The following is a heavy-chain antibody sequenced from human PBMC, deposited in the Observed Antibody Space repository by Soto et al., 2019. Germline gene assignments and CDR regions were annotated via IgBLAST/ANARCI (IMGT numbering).Heavy chain of an antibody. V-gene: IGHV4-39*01. J-gene: IGHJ4*02. CDR2: IYYTGRT. CDR1: GGSISGSSYY. CDR3: ASGGEGSIAVAG. Sequence: QLQLQESGPGLVKHSETLSLTCTVSGGSISGSSYYWGWIRQPPGKGLEWIGAIYYTGRTYYKPSLKSRVTISVDTSKNQFSLKLNSVSAADTAVYYCASGGEGSIAVAGWGQGTLVTVSS. D-gene: IGHD6-19*01.